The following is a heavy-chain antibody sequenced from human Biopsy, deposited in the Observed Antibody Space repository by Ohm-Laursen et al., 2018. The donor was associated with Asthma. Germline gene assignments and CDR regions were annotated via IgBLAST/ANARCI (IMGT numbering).Heavy chain of an antibody. Sequence: SLRLSCAASGFTFSSYAMSWVRQAPGKGLEWVSAIRDSGGSTYYADSVKGRFTISRDNSKNTLYLQMNSLRAEDTAVYYCAKESRRDGYNRRNYYFDYWGQGTLVTVSS. CDR3: AKESRRDGYNRRNYYFDY. J-gene: IGHJ4*02. CDR1: GFTFSSYA. V-gene: IGHV3-23*01. D-gene: IGHD5-24*01. CDR2: IRDSGGST.